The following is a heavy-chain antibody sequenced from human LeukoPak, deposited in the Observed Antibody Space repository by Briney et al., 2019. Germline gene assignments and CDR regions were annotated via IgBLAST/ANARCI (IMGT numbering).Heavy chain of an antibody. V-gene: IGHV3-23*01. Sequence: GGSLRLSCTASGFPFSSYAMSWVRHAPGEGLEWVSTISNSDDKTYYADSVKGQFTISRDNSKNTLYLQMKSLRAEATAVYCCAKDLSGLGNYWGQGTLVTVS. J-gene: IGHJ4*02. CDR3: AKDLSGLGNY. CDR1: GFPFSSYA. CDR2: ISNSDDKT. D-gene: IGHD3/OR15-3a*01.